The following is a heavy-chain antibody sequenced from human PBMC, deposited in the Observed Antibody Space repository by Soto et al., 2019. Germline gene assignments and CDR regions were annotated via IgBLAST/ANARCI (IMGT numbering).Heavy chain of an antibody. Sequence: GESLKISCKASGYKFSVYWIGWVRQMPGKGLEWMGIIYPGDSDTRYSPSFQGQVTISADKSISTAYLQWSSLKASDTAMYYCATPAMAPYYYGMDVWGQGTTVTVSS. CDR1: GYKFSVYW. CDR3: ATPAMAPYYYGMDV. J-gene: IGHJ6*02. V-gene: IGHV5-51*01. D-gene: IGHD5-18*01. CDR2: IYPGDSDT.